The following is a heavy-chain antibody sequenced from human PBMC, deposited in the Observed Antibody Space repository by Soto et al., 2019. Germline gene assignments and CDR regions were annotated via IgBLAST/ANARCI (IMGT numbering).Heavy chain of an antibody. Sequence: QVQLQQWGAGLLKPSETLSLTCAVYGGSFSGYYWSWLRQPPGKGLEWIGEINHSGSTNYNPALKSRVTISVDTSKNQVSLKLSSVTAADTAVYYCARRGYSYGFDYWGQGTLVTVSS. CDR1: GGSFSGYY. J-gene: IGHJ4*02. CDR2: INHSGST. CDR3: ARRGYSYGFDY. D-gene: IGHD5-18*01. V-gene: IGHV4-34*01.